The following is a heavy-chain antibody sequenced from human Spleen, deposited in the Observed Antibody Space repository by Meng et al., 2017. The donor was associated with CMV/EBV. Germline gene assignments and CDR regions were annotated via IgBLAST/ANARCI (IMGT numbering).Heavy chain of an antibody. V-gene: IGHV4-39*07. J-gene: IGHJ5*02. CDR2: IYYSGST. Sequence: GSISSSSDYWGWIRQPPGKGLEWIGSIYYSGSTYYNPSLKSRVTISVDTSKNQFSLKLSSVTAADTAVYYCARDYCSSTSCLNWFDPWGQGTLVTVSS. CDR3: ARDYCSSTSCLNWFDP. CDR1: GSISSSSDY. D-gene: IGHD2-2*01.